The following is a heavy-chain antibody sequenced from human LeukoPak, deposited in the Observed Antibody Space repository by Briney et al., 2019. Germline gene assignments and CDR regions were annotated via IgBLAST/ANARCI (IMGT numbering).Heavy chain of an antibody. V-gene: IGHV3-33*01. D-gene: IGHD6-13*01. CDR3: ARDGAYRTGWYYCEN. CDR1: GFTFSDYG. J-gene: IGHJ4*02. Sequence: QSGGSLRLSCAASGFTFSDYGMHWVRQAPGKGLEWVAIIWYDGGNKYYADSVKGRFTISRDNSKNTLYLQMNSLRAEDTAIYYCARDGAYRTGWYYCENWGQGTLVTVSS. CDR2: IWYDGGNK.